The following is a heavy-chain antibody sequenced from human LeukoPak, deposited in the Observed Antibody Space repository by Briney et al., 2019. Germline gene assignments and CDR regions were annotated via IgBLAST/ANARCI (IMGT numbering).Heavy chain of an antibody. J-gene: IGHJ4*02. CDR2: IYTSGST. Sequence: PSETLSLTYTVSGGSISSYYWSWIRQPAGKGLEWIGRIYTSGSTNYNPSLKSRVTMSVDTSKNQFSLKLSSVTAADTAVYYCARASKILRYFDWETFDYWGQGTLVTVSS. CDR3: ARASKILRYFDWETFDY. CDR1: GGSISSYY. D-gene: IGHD3-9*01. V-gene: IGHV4-4*07.